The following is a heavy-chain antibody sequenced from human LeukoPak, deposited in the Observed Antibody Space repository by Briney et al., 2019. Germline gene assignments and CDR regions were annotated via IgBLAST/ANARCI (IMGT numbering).Heavy chain of an antibody. CDR1: GFTFSSHW. CDR2: ISGDGRTT. CDR3: ARGGVVVITPNDY. Sequence: GGSLRLSCAASGFTFSSHWMHWVRQAPGKGLVWVSHISGDGRTTIYADSVKGRFTISRDNAENTLYLQMNSLRPEDTAVYHCARGGVVVITPNDYWGQGTLVTVSS. J-gene: IGHJ4*02. D-gene: IGHD3-22*01. V-gene: IGHV3-74*01.